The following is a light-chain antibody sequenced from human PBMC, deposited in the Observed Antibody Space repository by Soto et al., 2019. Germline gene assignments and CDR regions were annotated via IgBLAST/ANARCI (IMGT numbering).Light chain of an antibody. CDR1: SSDVGLYNL. V-gene: IGLV2-23*02. J-gene: IGLJ3*02. CDR2: EVN. CDR3: CSYVGSSILM. Sequence: QSALTQPASVSVSPGQSITISCTGTSSDVGLYNLVSWYQQLPGKAPKLIIYEVNERPSGISDRFSGSKSGNTASLTISGLQDEDEADYYCCSYVGSSILMFGGGTQLTVL.